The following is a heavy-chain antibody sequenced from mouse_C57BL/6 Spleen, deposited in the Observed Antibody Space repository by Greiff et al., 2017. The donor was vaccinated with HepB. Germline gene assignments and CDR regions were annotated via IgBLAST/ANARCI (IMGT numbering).Heavy chain of an antibody. V-gene: IGHV1-80*01. CDR3: ARNYGSSFPYAMDY. D-gene: IGHD1-1*01. CDR1: GYAFSSYW. Sequence: QVQLQQSGAELVKPGASVKISFKASGYAFSSYWMNWVKQRPGKGLEWIGQIYPGDGDTNYNGKFKGKAKLTADKSSSTAYMQLSSLTSEDSAVYFCARNYGSSFPYAMDYWGQGTSVTVSS. J-gene: IGHJ4*01. CDR2: IYPGDGDT.